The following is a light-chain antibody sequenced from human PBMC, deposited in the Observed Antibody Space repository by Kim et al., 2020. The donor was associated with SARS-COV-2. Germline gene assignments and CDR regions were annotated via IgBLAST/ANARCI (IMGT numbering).Light chain of an antibody. Sequence: SSVKLTCTLSSGHSSYIIAWHQQQPGKAPRYLMKLEGSGSYNKGSGVPDRFSGSSSGADRYLTIFNLQSEDEADYYCETWDSNTPVFGGGTKVTVL. J-gene: IGLJ3*02. CDR1: SGHSSYI. CDR3: ETWDSNTPV. CDR2: LEGSGSY. V-gene: IGLV4-60*03.